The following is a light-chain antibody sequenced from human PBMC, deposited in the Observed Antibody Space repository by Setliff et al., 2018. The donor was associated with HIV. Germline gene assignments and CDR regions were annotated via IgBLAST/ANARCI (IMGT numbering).Light chain of an antibody. CDR3: QQYASPPKT. V-gene: IGKV3-20*01. CDR2: GAS. CDR1: QSVTNNY. J-gene: IGKJ1*01. Sequence: ELVLTQSPGTLSLSPGERATLSCRASQSVTNNYLTWYQQKPGQAPRLLIYGASTRATGIPERFSGGGSGTDFTLTISRLESEDFAVYYCQQYASPPKTFGQGTKVDSK.